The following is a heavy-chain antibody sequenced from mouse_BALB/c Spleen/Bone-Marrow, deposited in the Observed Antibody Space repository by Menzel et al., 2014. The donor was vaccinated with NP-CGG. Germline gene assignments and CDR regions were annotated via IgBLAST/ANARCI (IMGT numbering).Heavy chain of an antibody. CDR3: TRRGAGNAMDY. V-gene: IGHV1-69*02. CDR1: GYTFTSYW. CDR2: IYPSDSYT. J-gene: IGHJ4*01. Sequence: VQLQQSGAELVRPGASVKLSCKASGYTFTSYWINWVKQRPGQGLEWIGNIYPSDSYTNYNQKFKDKATLTVDKSSSTAYMQLSSPTSEDSAAYYCTRRGAGNAMDYWGQGTSVTVSS.